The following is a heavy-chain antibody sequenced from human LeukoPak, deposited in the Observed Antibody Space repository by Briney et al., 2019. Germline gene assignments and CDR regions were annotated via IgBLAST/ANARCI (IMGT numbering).Heavy chain of an antibody. J-gene: IGHJ4*02. V-gene: IGHV3-21*01. D-gene: IGHD2-2*01. CDR2: ISTDSNYI. Sequence: PGGSLRLSCAASGFAFSSYSMNWVRQAPGKGLEWVSSISTDSNYIYYADSVKGRFTISRDNAKNSLYLQMNSLRAEDTAVYYCARDCPLTVAPLCIFDYWGQGTLVTVSS. CDR3: ARDCPLTVAPLCIFDY. CDR1: GFAFSSYS.